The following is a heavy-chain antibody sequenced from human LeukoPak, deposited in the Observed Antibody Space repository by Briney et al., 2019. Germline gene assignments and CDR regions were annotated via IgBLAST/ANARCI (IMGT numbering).Heavy chain of an antibody. Sequence: PSETLSLTCTVSGGSISNYYWSWIRQPAGKGLEWIGRIYTSGSTNYNPSLKSRVTISVDTSKNQISLKLSSVTAADTAVFYCARDTRVGYYYYYMDVWGKGTTVTVSS. V-gene: IGHV4-4*07. D-gene: IGHD1-26*01. CDR1: GGSISNYY. CDR2: IYTSGST. J-gene: IGHJ6*03. CDR3: ARDTRVGYYYYYMDV.